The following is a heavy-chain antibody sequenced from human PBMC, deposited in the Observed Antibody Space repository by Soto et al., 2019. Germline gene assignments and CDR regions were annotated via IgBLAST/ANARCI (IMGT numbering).Heavy chain of an antibody. CDR3: ARDLDRYGYMC. J-gene: IGHJ4*02. D-gene: IGHD5-18*01. CDR1: GFTFSSYE. CDR2: ISGIGSTI. V-gene: IGHV3-48*03. Sequence: LRLSCAASGFTFSSYEMNWVRQAPGKGLEWVSYISGIGSTIYYADSVKGRFTISRDNAKNSLYLQMNSLRAEDTAVYYCARDLDRYGYMCWGQGTLVTVSS.